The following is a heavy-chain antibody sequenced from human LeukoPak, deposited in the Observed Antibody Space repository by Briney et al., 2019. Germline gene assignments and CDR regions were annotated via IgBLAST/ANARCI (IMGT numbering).Heavy chain of an antibody. V-gene: IGHV4-39*01. CDR3: ARHQHSGREHYYGMDV. CDR2: IYYSGRT. J-gene: IGHJ6*02. Sequence: SETLSLTCTVSGDSISTSNNYWGWVRQPPGERLEWLGSIYYSGRTYYNPSLKSRVTVSVDTSKNQFSLTLNSVTAADTAVYYCARHQHSGREHYYGMDVWGQGAAVTVSS. CDR1: GDSISTSNNY. D-gene: IGHD1-26*01.